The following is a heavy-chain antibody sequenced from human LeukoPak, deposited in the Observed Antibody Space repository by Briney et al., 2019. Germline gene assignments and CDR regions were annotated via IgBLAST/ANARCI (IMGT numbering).Heavy chain of an antibody. CDR2: IYYSGST. CDR3: ARDTGNYPHVAFDI. CDR1: GGSTSTYY. J-gene: IGHJ3*02. D-gene: IGHD1-7*01. Sequence: SETLSLTCTVSGGSTSTYYWSWIRQPPGKGLEWIGYIYYSGSTYYNPSLKSRVTISVDTSKNQFSLKLSSVTAADTAVYYCARDTGNYPHVAFDIWGQGTLVTVSS. V-gene: IGHV4-59*12.